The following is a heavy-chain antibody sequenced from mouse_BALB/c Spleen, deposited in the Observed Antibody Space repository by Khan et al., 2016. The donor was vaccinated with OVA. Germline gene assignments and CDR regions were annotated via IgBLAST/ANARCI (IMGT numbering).Heavy chain of an antibody. CDR1: GFTFSTYG. CDR2: ISTGGSYT. J-gene: IGHJ3*01. Sequence: EVELVESGGDLVKPGGSLKLSCAASGFTFSTYGMSWVRQTPDKRLEWVAGISTGGSYTYYPDSVKGRFTISRDKAKNTLYLQMSSLKSEDTAMYYCTRLAYYYNSEGFAYWGQGTLVSVSA. CDR3: TRLAYYYNSEGFAY. D-gene: IGHD1-1*01. V-gene: IGHV5-6*01.